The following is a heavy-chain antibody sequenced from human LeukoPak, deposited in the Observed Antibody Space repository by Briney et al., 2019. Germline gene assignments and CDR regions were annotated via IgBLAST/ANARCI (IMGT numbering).Heavy chain of an antibody. Sequence: SETLSLTCTVSGGSISSSSYYWAWIHQPPGKGLEWIGTIYYSGSTYYNPSLKSRVTISVDTSNNQFSLKLRSVTAADTAVYYCAKTTQVVAAEYWGQGTLVTVSS. CDR2: IYYSGST. J-gene: IGHJ4*02. V-gene: IGHV4-39*01. D-gene: IGHD2-15*01. CDR1: GGSISSSSYY. CDR3: AKTTQVVAAEY.